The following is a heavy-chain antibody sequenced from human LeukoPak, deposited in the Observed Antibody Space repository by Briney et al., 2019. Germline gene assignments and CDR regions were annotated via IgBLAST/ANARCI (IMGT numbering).Heavy chain of an antibody. V-gene: IGHV3-43D*03. CDR2: ISWDGGST. J-gene: IGHJ4*02. CDR3: AKEDSSGYSRALDY. Sequence: GGSLRLSCAASGFTFDDYAMHWVRQAPGKGLEWVSLISWDGGSTYYADSVKGRFTISRDNSKNSLYLQMNSLRAEDTALYYCAKEDSSGYSRALDYWGQGTLVTVSS. D-gene: IGHD3-22*01. CDR1: GFTFDDYA.